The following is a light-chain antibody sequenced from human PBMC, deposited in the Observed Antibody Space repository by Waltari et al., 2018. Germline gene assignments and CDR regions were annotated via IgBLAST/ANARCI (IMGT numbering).Light chain of an antibody. J-gene: IGKJ1*01. CDR1: QRVSKY. CDR3: QKYVNLPAT. CDR2: YAS. Sequence: EIVLTQSPGTLSLSPGERATLPCRASQRVSKYLAWYQQKPGQAPRLLIYYASTRATGIPDRFSGSGSGTDFSLTISRLEPEDFAVYYCQKYVNLPATFGQGTKVEIK. V-gene: IGKV3-20*01.